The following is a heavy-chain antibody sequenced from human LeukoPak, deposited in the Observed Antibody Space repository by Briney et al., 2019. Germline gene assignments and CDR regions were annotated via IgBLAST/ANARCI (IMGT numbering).Heavy chain of an antibody. V-gene: IGHV3-9*01. CDR1: GFTFDDYA. J-gene: IGHJ4*02. CDR3: AKGKGYDSSGYVDY. Sequence: GGALRLSCSTSGFTFDDYAMHWVRQAPGKGLEWVSGISWNSGSIGYADSVKGRFTISRDNAKNSLYLQMNSLRAEDTALYYCAKGKGYDSSGYVDYWGQGPLVTVSS. D-gene: IGHD3-22*01. CDR2: ISWNSGSI.